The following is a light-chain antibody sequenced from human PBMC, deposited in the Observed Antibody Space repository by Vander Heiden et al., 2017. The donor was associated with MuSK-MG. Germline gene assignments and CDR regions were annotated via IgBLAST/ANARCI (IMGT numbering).Light chain of an antibody. CDR3: QQRSNWPLT. CDR2: DAS. Sequence: DTVLPQSPATLSSSPGETATLSCRTSQSISSYLVVCQQKADQAPRLLIYDASNRATAIPARFSGSGSGTDFTLTISSLEPEDVAVYYCQQRSNWPLTFGGGTKVEIK. CDR1: QSISSY. J-gene: IGKJ4*01. V-gene: IGKV3-11*01.